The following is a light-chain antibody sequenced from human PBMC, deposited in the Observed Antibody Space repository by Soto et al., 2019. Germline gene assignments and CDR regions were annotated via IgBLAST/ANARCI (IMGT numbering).Light chain of an antibody. CDR3: QSFDISLSVVV. CDR2: GNT. Sequence: QSVLTQPPSVSGAPGQRVTISCTGSSSSVGAGYDVHWYQQLPGTAPKLLINGNTNRPSGVPDRFSGSRSVTSASLAITGLQAEDEADYYCQSFDISLSVVVFGGGTKLTVL. V-gene: IGLV1-40*01. CDR1: SSSVGAGYD. J-gene: IGLJ2*01.